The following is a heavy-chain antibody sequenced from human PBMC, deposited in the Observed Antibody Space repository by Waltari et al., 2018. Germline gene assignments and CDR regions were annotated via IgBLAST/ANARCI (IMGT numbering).Heavy chain of an antibody. CDR2: IKTDGSET. CDR3: AIGGVETSWYWRY. Sequence: EVQVVEAGGGLVQPGGSLRLSCSASGFTVSSPWMTWVRQAPGKGLEWGANIKTDGSETYYVDSVKGRFTISRDNTKNSLYLQMSSLRAEDTAVYYCAIGGVETSWYWRYWGQGTLVTVSS. J-gene: IGHJ4*02. CDR1: GFTVSSPW. V-gene: IGHV3-7*01. D-gene: IGHD6-13*01.